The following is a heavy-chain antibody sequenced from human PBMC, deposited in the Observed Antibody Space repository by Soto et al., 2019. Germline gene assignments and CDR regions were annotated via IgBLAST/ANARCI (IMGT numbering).Heavy chain of an antibody. Sequence: QVLLLQSGAEVKKAGSSVRVSCKASGGTFSSYAISWVRQAPGQGLEWMGGIIPLYGTVTYAQNFRGRVTITADKSTTTAYMELSSLKSEDTAIYYCPFHSGSSRGYFTSLSGFDPWGQGTLVTVSS. J-gene: IGHJ5*02. D-gene: IGHD6-13*01. CDR1: GGTFSSYA. CDR3: PFHSGSSRGYFTSLSGFDP. CDR2: IIPLYGTV. V-gene: IGHV1-69*06.